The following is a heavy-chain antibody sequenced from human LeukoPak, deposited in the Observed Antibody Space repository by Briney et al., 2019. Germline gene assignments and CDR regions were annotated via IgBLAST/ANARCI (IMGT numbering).Heavy chain of an antibody. Sequence: PGGSLRLSCAASGFTFSSYWMSWVRQAPGKGLEWVANIKQDGSEEYYVDSVKGRFTISRDNAKNSLYLQMNSLRAEDTAVYYCARGSGVVRPSWFDPWGQGTLVTVSS. V-gene: IGHV3-7*03. CDR1: GFTFSSYW. CDR3: ARGSGVVRPSWFDP. J-gene: IGHJ5*02. D-gene: IGHD3-3*01. CDR2: IKQDGSEE.